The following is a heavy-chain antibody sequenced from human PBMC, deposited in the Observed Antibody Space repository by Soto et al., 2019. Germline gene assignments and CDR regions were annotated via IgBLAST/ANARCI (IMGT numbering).Heavy chain of an antibody. CDR2: INPSGGST. Sequence: VSVKVYCKAAGYAFSIYYMHWVRQAPGQGLEWMGIINPSGGSTSYAQKFQGRVTMTRDTSTSTVYMELSSLRSEDTAVYYCAREILSGMDVWGQGTTVTVSS. V-gene: IGHV1-46*01. J-gene: IGHJ6*02. CDR1: GYAFSIYY. CDR3: AREILSGMDV.